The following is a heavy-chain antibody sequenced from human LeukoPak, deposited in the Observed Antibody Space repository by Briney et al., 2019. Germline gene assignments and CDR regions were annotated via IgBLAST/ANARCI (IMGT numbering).Heavy chain of an antibody. D-gene: IGHD6-19*01. CDR2: LNPRSGDT. CDR1: GYTFTDYY. Sequence: ASVKVSCKASGYTFTDYYIHWVRQAPGQGLEWMGWLNPRSGDTEYAKKFQGRVTMTGDPSISTAYMDLSSLTSDDTAVYYCAREWQQLVLGIAVAGPFDYWGQGTLVTVSS. J-gene: IGHJ4*02. V-gene: IGHV1-2*02. CDR3: AREWQQLVLGIAVAGPFDY.